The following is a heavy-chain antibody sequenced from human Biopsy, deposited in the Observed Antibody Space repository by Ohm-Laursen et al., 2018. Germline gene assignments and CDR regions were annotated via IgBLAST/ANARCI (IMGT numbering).Heavy chain of an antibody. V-gene: IGHV4-39*01. Sequence: SETLSLTCSVSGDSISSSTYYWGWIRQPPGKGLEWIGNIRNTYFRTSLKSRVKISVDTPKNQFSMKLNSVTAADTAVYYCARDYDTSGYYYVSWGQGTLVTVSS. D-gene: IGHD3-22*01. CDR1: GDSISSSTYY. CDR2: IRNT. J-gene: IGHJ5*02. CDR3: ARDYDTSGYYYVS.